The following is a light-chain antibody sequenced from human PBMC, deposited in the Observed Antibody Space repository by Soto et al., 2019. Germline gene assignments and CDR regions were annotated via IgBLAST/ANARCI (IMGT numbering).Light chain of an antibody. CDR3: QSYDSSLSGVV. CDR2: GNS. J-gene: IGLJ2*01. V-gene: IGLV1-40*01. CDR1: SSNIGAGYD. Sequence: QSVLTQPPSVSGAPGQRVTISCTGSSSNIGAGYDVHWYQQLPGPAPKLLIYGNSNRPSGVPDRFSGSKSGTSASLPITGRQAEDEADYYCQSYDSSLSGVVFGGGTKLTVL.